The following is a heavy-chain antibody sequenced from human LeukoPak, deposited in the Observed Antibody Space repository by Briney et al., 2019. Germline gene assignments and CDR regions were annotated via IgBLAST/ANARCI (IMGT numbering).Heavy chain of an antibody. CDR1: GFTFSSYS. D-gene: IGHD2/OR15-2a*01. CDR3: AKGNIFDS. V-gene: IGHV3-48*01. CDR2: ISSSSSTI. J-gene: IGHJ4*02. Sequence: PGGSLRLSCAASGFTFSSYSMNWVRQAPGKGLEWVSYISSSSSTIYYADSVKGRFTISRDNAKNSLYLQMKSLRADDTAIYYCAKGNIFDSWGQGILVTVSS.